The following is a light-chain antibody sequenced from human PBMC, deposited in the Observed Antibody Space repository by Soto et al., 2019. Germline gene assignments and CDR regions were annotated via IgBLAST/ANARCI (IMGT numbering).Light chain of an antibody. CDR3: QQSYSTPLT. CDR2: AAT. V-gene: IGKV1-39*01. J-gene: IGKJ4*01. CDR1: QSMSSD. Sequence: DIQITQSPSSLSASVGDRVTITCRASQSMSSDLNWYQQKPGKAPKLLIYAATSLQSGVPSRFSGSGSGTDFTLTISSLQPEDFATYYCQQSYSTPLTFGGGTKVDIK.